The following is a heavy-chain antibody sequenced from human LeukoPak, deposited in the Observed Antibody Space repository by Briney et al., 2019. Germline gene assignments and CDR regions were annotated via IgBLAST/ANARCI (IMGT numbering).Heavy chain of an antibody. CDR2: MNPNSGNT. V-gene: IGHV1-8*01. CDR1: GYTFTSYD. D-gene: IGHD2-2*01. J-gene: IGHJ4*02. CDR3: ARDYCSSTSCLFDY. Sequence: ASVKVSCKASGYTFTSYDISWVRQATGQGLEWMGWMNPNSGNTGYAQKFQGRVTMTRNTSISTAYMELSSLRSEDTAVYYCARDYCSSTSCLFDYWGQGTLVTVSS.